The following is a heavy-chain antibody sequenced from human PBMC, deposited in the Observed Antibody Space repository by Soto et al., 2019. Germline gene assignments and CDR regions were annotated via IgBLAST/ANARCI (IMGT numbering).Heavy chain of an antibody. CDR1: GFTFTDYA. Sequence: WGSLRLSCAASGFTFTDYALSWVRQAPGKGLEWVATISGIGGSTYLADSVKGRLSISRDNSKNTVSLLMNSLRAEDTAVYFCARGSSGYISSWYYFDYWGRGTLVTV. CDR2: ISGIGGST. CDR3: ARGSSGYISSWYYFDY. J-gene: IGHJ4*02. V-gene: IGHV3-23*01. D-gene: IGHD6-13*01.